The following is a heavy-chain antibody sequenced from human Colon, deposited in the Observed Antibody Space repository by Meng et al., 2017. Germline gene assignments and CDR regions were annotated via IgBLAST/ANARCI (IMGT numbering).Heavy chain of an antibody. CDR1: GFTFSSYN. CDR2: INTDASIT. CDR3: VRDADWVIFDH. Sequence: GESLKISCAASGFTFSSYNMHWVRQTPGEGLVWVSRINTDASITTYADSVKGRFTISRDDAKNTVYLQMNSLRAEDTAVYYCVRDADWVIFDHWGQGALVTVSS. D-gene: IGHD3-9*01. V-gene: IGHV3-74*03. J-gene: IGHJ4*02.